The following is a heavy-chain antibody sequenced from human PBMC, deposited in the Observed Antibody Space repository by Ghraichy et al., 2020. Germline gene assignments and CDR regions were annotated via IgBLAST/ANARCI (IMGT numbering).Heavy chain of an antibody. CDR1: GITFGDYA. CDR3: ARARRPDGYNYYFDY. V-gene: IGHV3-49*04. D-gene: IGHD5-24*01. CDR2: MRSKRYGGTT. J-gene: IGHJ4*02. Sequence: GESLNISCTASGITFGDYAMSWVRQAPGKGLEWVGFMRSKRYGGTTEYAASVKGRFTISRDDSESIAYLQMNSLKTEDTAVYYCARARRPDGYNYYFDYWGQGTLVTISS.